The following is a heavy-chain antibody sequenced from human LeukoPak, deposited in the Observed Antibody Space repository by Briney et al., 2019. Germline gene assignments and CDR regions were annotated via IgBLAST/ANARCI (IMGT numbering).Heavy chain of an antibody. CDR2: ISYDGSNK. CDR3: ARVEGDFWSGYYNGYFDY. J-gene: IGHJ4*02. CDR1: GFTFSSYA. Sequence: GGSLRLSCAASGFTFSSYAMHWVRQAPGKGLEWVAVISYDGSNKYYADSVKGRFTISRDNSKNTLYLQMNSLRAEDTAVYYCARVEGDFWSGYYNGYFDYWGQGTLVIVSS. V-gene: IGHV3-30-3*01. D-gene: IGHD3-3*01.